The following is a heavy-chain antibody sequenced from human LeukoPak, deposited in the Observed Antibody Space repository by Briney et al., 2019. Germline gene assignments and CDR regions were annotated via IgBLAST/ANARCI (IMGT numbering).Heavy chain of an antibody. CDR2: IRSDGSIT. D-gene: IGHD1-26*01. CDR3: ARVGRSGNFDK. V-gene: IGHV3-74*01. CDR1: GFTFSGYW. Sequence: GGSLRLSCAASGFTFSGYWMHWVRQAPGKGLAWVSVIRSDGSITTYADSVKGRFTISRDTAKNTLYLQMNSLRAEDTAVYYCARVGRSGNFDKWGQGTLVSVSS. J-gene: IGHJ4*02.